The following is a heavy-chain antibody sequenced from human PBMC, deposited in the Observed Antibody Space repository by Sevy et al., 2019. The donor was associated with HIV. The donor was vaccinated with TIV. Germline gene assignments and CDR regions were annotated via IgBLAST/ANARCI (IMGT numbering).Heavy chain of an antibody. J-gene: IGHJ4*02. CDR3: ARGTGYSISWYVY. D-gene: IGHD6-13*01. Sequence: SETLSLTCAVYGGSFSGYYWSWIRQPPGKGLEWIGEINHSGSTNYNPSLKSRVTISVDTSKNQFSLKLSSVTAADTAVYYCARGTGYSISWYVYWGQGTLVTVSS. CDR2: INHSGST. V-gene: IGHV4-34*01. CDR1: GGSFSGYY.